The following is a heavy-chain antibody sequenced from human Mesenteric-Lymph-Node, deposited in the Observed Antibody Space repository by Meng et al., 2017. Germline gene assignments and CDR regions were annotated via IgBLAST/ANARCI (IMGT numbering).Heavy chain of an antibody. J-gene: IGHJ3*02. CDR3: AIEGEVVAATAMAFDM. Sequence: GESLKISCAASGFSFSAYTMHWVRQAPGKGLEWVAFIASHGITTHYAGSVKGRFTISRDNSENTLYLQMDSLRVEDTAVYYGAIEGEVVAATAMAFDMWGQGTMVTVSS. CDR2: IASHGITT. D-gene: IGHD2-15*01. V-gene: IGHV3-30*04. CDR1: GFSFSAYT.